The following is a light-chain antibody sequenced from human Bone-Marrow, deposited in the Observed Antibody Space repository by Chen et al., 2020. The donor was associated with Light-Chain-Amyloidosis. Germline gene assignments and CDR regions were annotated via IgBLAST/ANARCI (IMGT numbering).Light chain of an antibody. Sequence: DIQMTQAPSSLSASVGDRLTITCQARHDIGTTLNWYQRVPGKAPRLLIYDAIHLQTGVPSRFNGGGSGTNFSLTISSLRPEDVATYYCQQYDQFSLFTFGPGTRVDL. CDR1: HDIGTT. CDR2: DAI. CDR3: QQYDQFSLFT. J-gene: IGKJ3*01. V-gene: IGKV1-33*01.